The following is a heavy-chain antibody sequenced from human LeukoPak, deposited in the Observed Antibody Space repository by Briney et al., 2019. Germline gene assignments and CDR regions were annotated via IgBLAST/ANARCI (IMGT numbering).Heavy chain of an antibody. J-gene: IGHJ4*02. CDR3: AREGYYDSGSYYIV. Sequence: ASVKVSCKASGYTFTGYYIHWVRQAPGQGLEWMGWINPNSGGTKYAQKFQGRVTMTRDTSITTAYMELSRLRSDDTALYYCAREGYYDSGSYYIVWGQGTLATVSS. D-gene: IGHD3-10*01. CDR2: INPNSGGT. V-gene: IGHV1-2*02. CDR1: GYTFTGYY.